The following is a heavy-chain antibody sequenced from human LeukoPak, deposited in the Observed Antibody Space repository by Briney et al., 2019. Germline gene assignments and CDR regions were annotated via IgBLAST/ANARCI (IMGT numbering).Heavy chain of an antibody. Sequence: GGALRLPCTASGFTFGDFSMSWVRQAPGKGPEGVGFIRSKAYGGTTEYAASVKGRFTISRDDSKSIAYLQMNSLKTEDTAVYYCTRDAGGYYFDYWGQGTLVTVSS. CDR2: IRSKAYGGTT. D-gene: IGHD4-23*01. J-gene: IGHJ4*02. V-gene: IGHV3-49*04. CDR3: TRDAGGYYFDY. CDR1: GFTFGDFS.